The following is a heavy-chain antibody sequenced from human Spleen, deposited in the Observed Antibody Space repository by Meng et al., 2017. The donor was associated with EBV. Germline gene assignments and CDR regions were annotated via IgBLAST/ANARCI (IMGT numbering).Heavy chain of an antibody. J-gene: IGHJ4*02. CDR1: GYTFNNFG. CDR3: ARDVYSGYDRLGY. Sequence: SGPEVKKPGASVKVSRKAFGYTFNNFGISWVRQSPGQGLEWMGWISPYNGNTVYAQKLQGRVSMTTDTSTNTAYMELWSLRSDDTAVYYCARDVYSGYDRLGYWGQGTLVTVSS. V-gene: IGHV1-18*01. D-gene: IGHD5-12*01. CDR2: ISPYNGNT.